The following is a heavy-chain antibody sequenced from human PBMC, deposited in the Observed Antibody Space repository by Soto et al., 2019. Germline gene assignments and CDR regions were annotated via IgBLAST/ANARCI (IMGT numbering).Heavy chain of an antibody. CDR3: ARDRESGGGYPFDH. CDR1: GFTFTSYG. D-gene: IGHD3-22*01. J-gene: IGHJ4*02. V-gene: IGHV1-18*04. Sequence: QVQLVQSGAEVKKTGASVKVSCKASGFTFTSYGFTWVRQAPGQGLEWLGWISAFTGKTNYAQRLQGRLTMTRDTSTNTAYMELRSLRSDDTAVYYCARDRESGGGYPFDHWGQGTLVTVSS. CDR2: ISAFTGKT.